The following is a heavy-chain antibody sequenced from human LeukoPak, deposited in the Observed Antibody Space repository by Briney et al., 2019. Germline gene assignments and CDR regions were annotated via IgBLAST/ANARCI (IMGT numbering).Heavy chain of an antibody. CDR3: AKDLGSSGWYIDY. V-gene: IGHV3-23*01. J-gene: IGHJ4*02. D-gene: IGHD6-19*01. CDR1: GFTFSGYA. CDR2: NSGGST. Sequence: GGSLRLSCAASGFTFSGYAVYWVRQAPGKGLEWVSSNSGGSTYYADSVKGRFSISRDNSKNTLYLQMNSLRAEDTAVYYCAKDLGSSGWYIDYWGQGTLVTVSS.